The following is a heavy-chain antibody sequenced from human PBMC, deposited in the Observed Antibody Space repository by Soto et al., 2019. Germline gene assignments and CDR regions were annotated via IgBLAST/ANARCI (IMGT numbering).Heavy chain of an antibody. CDR2: IDPSDSYT. J-gene: IGHJ6*02. V-gene: IGHV5-10-1*01. D-gene: IGHD2-2*01. Sequence: GESLKISCKGSGESFISYWISWVRQITGKGLEWMGRIDPSDSYTNYSPSFQGHVTISADKSISTAYLQWSSLKASDTAMYYCASSPRGYCSSTSCRELGNYYGMDVWGQGTTVTVSS. CDR3: ASSPRGYCSSTSCRELGNYYGMDV. CDR1: GESFISYW.